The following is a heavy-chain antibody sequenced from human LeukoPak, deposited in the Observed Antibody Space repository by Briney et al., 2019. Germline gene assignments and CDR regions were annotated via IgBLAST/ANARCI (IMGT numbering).Heavy chain of an antibody. J-gene: IGHJ3*02. CDR1: GFTFSSYS. V-gene: IGHV3-21*01. D-gene: IGHD3-22*01. CDR2: ISSSSSYI. CDR3: ARAPKGSGYYYGRRRAFDI. Sequence: GGSLRLSCAASGFTFSSYSMNWVRQAPGKGLEWVSSISSSSSYIYYADSVKGRFTISRDNAKNSLYLQMNSLRADDTAVYYCARAPKGSGYYYGRRRAFDIWGQGTMVTVSS.